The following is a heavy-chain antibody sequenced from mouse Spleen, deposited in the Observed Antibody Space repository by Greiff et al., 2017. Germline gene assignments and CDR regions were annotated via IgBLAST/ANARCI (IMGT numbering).Heavy chain of an antibody. CDR3: ARDGLRNAMDY. V-gene: IGHV3-6*01. J-gene: IGHJ4*01. Sequence: EVKLMESGPGLVKPSQSLSLTCSVTGYSITSGYYWNWIRQFPGNKLEWMGYISYDGSNNYNPSLKNRISITRDTSKNQFFLKLNSVTTEDTATYYCARDGLRNAMDYWGQGTSVTVSS. CDR1: GYSITSGYY. CDR2: ISYDGSN.